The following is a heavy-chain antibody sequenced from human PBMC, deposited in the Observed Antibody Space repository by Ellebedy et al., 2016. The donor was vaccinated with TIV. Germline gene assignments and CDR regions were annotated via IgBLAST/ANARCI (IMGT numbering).Heavy chain of an antibody. J-gene: IGHJ3*02. CDR3: ARGDDYSNYGKGDAFDI. Sequence: KVSCKGSGYSFTSYWIGWVRQMPGKGLEWMGIIYPGDSDTRYSPSFQGQVTISADKSISTAYLQWSSLKASDTAMYYCARGDDYSNYGKGDAFDIWGQGTMVTVSS. CDR1: GYSFTSYW. V-gene: IGHV5-51*01. D-gene: IGHD4-11*01. CDR2: IYPGDSDT.